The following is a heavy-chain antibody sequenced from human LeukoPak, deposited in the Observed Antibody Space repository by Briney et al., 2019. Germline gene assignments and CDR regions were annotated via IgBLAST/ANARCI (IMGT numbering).Heavy chain of an antibody. V-gene: IGHV1-18*01. CDR2: ISAYNGDT. CDR3: ARDGEYGTGSYYRGCFDY. Sequence: ASVNVSCKASGYTFSNYDITRVRQAPGQGLEWLGWISAYNGDTNYAQKLQGRVTMTTDTSTGTAYMELRSLGSDDTAVYYCARDGEYGTGSYYRGCFDYWGQGTLVTVSS. J-gene: IGHJ4*02. D-gene: IGHD3-10*01. CDR1: GYTFSNYD.